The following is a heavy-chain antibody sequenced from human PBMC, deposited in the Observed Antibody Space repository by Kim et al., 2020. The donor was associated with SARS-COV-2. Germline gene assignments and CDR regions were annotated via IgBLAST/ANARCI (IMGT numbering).Heavy chain of an antibody. V-gene: IGHV3-48*03. Sequence: VKGRFTISRDNAKNSLYLQMNSLRAEDTAVYYCARVATPDYYYYYGMDVWGQGTTVTVSS. CDR3: ARVATPDYYYYYGMDV. D-gene: IGHD2-15*01. J-gene: IGHJ6*02.